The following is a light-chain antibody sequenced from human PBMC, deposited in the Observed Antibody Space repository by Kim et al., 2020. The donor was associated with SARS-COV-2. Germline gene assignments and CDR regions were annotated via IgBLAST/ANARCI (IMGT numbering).Light chain of an antibody. CDR1: NIGSKS. CDR2: YDS. CDR3: QVWDSSSDRGV. V-gene: IGLV3-21*04. Sequence: SYELTQPPSVSVAPGKTARITCGGNNIGSKSVHWYQQKPGQAPVLVIYYDSDRPSGIPERFSGSNSGNTATLTISRVEAGDEADYYCQVWDSSSDRGVFGGGTKLTVL. J-gene: IGLJ3*02.